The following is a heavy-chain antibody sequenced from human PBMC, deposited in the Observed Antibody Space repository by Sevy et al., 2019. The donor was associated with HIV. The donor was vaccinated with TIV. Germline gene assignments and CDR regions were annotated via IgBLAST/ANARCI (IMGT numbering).Heavy chain of an antibody. CDR2: VNPEGGDT. Sequence: ASVKVSCKASGYTFTGYYVHWMRQAPGQGLEWMGWVNPEGGDTNYSQNFQGRVTMTRDTSINTAYMELSSLTSDDTVVYYCARGSEVRGSTNSAFEIWGQGTMVTVSS. V-gene: IGHV1-2*02. CDR1: GYTFTGYY. CDR3: ARGSEVRGSTNSAFEI. J-gene: IGHJ3*02. D-gene: IGHD2-8*01.